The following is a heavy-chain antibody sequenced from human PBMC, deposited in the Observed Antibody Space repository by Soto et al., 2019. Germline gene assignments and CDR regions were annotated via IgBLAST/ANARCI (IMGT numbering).Heavy chain of an antibody. CDR1: GGSISSYY. V-gene: IGHV4-59*01. D-gene: IGHD6-13*01. CDR2: IYYSGST. CDR3: ARGSDSSSWYYFDY. Sequence: SETLSLTCTVSGGSISSYYWSWIRQPPGKGLEWIGYIYYSGSTNYNPSIKSRVTISVDTSKNQFSLKLSSVTAADTAVYYCARGSDSSSWYYFDYWGQGTLVTVSS. J-gene: IGHJ4*02.